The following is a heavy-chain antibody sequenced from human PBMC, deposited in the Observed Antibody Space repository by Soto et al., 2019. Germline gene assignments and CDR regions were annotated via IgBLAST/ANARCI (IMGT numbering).Heavy chain of an antibody. CDR2: VFHTGNT. V-gene: IGHV4-4*02. Sequence: QVQMQESGPGLVKPSGTLSLTCTVSGDSMTRSVWWTWVRQPPGKGLEWIGEVFHTGNTNYNPSLKIRVTMSVDKSTNEFSLKVTSVTAADTAIYYCARKAWVRFDYWGQGALVTVSS. D-gene: IGHD7-27*01. CDR1: GDSMTRSVW. J-gene: IGHJ4*02. CDR3: ARKAWVRFDY.